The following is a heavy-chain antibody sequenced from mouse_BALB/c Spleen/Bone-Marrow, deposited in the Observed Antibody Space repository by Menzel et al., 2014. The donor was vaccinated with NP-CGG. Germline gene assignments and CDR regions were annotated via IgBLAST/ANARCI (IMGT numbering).Heavy chain of an antibody. D-gene: IGHD3-3*01. CDR1: GFNIKDAY. CDR3: FRSRGQVNF. V-gene: IGHV14-3*02. Sequence: VQLQQSGAELVKPGASVKLSCTASGFNIKDAYVHWVRQRPEQGLEWIGRIAPANGKTEYDQKFRGKATITVDTSSNTIFLQHSSLTSEDAAGYYCFRSRGQVNFWGQGTLVTVSA. J-gene: IGHJ3*01. CDR2: IAPANGKT.